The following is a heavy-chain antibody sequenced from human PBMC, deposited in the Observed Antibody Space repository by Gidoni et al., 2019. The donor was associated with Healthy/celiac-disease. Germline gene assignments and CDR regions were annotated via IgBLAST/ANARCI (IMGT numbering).Heavy chain of an antibody. CDR1: GFTFSSYA. D-gene: IGHD3-22*01. Sequence: EVQLLESGGGLVQPGGSLRPSCAASGFTFSSYAMSWVRQAPGKGLEWVSAISGSGGSTYYADSVKGRFTISRDNSKNTLYLQMNSLRAEDTAVYYCAKDPDNAITMTYDYWGQGTLVTVSS. CDR2: ISGSGGST. J-gene: IGHJ4*02. CDR3: AKDPDNAITMTYDY. V-gene: IGHV3-23*01.